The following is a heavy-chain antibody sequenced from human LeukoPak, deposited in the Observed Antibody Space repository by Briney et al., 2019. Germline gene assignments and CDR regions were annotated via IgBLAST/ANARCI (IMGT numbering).Heavy chain of an antibody. Sequence: GGSLRLSCAASGFTFSRHWMHWVRQAPGKGLVWISRINSDASDTNYADFVKGRFTISRDSSKNTLCLQMNSLRAEDTAMYYCARGLRHCDRTSCFQPFDCWGQGTLVTVSS. CDR1: GFTFSRHW. V-gene: IGHV3-74*01. D-gene: IGHD2-2*01. CDR3: ARGLRHCDRTSCFQPFDC. CDR2: INSDASDT. J-gene: IGHJ4*02.